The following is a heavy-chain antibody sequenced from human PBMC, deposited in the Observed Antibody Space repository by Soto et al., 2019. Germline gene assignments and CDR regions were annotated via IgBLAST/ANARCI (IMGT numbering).Heavy chain of an antibody. V-gene: IGHV4-59*01. CDR2: IYYSGST. Sequence: SETLSLTCTVSGGSISSYYWSWIRQPPGKGLEWIGYIYYSGSTNYNPSLKSRVTISVDTSKNQFSLKLSSVTAADTAVYYCARITMVRGVSSPYYYYYYMDVWGKGTTVTVSS. CDR3: ARITMVRGVSSPYYYYYYMDV. CDR1: GGSISSYY. D-gene: IGHD3-10*01. J-gene: IGHJ6*03.